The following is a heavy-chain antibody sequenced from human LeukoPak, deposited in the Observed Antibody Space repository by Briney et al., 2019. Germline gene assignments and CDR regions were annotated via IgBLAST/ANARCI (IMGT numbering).Heavy chain of an antibody. Sequence: EASVKVSCKASGYTFSGYYIHWVRQAPGRGLEWMGWTNPNSGGTKYAQNFQGRVTMTRDTSISTAYMGLSRLRSDDTAVYYCAKGRVVAGSKSLTYHWFDPWGQGTLVTVSS. CDR1: GYTFSGYY. CDR2: TNPNSGGT. CDR3: AKGRVVAGSKSLTYHWFDP. V-gene: IGHV1-2*02. J-gene: IGHJ5*02. D-gene: IGHD6-19*01.